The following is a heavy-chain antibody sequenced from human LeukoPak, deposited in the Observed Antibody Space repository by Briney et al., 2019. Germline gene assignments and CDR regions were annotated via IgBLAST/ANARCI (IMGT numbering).Heavy chain of an antibody. CDR1: GFTFSSYG. D-gene: IGHD5-12*01. V-gene: IGHV3-7*01. CDR2: INQGGSVK. Sequence: GGSLRLSCAASGFTFSSYGMHWVRQAPGKGLEWVANINQGGSVKYYVDSVKGRFTISRDDAESSLYVQMNSLRDEDTAVYYCARFGYSGWNLEYWGQGTLVTVSS. CDR3: ARFGYSGWNLEY. J-gene: IGHJ4*02.